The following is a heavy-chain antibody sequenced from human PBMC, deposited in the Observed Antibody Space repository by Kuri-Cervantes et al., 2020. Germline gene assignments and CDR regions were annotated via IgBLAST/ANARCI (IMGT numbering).Heavy chain of an antibody. CDR2: INSDGSST. Sequence: GESLKISCAASGFTFSSYWMHWVRQAPGKGLVWVSRINSDGSSTSYADSVKGRFTISRDNSKNTLHLQMNSLRAEDTAVYYCARAFKQRFLEWLPSRGGYYYGMDVWGQGTTVTVSS. V-gene: IGHV3-74*01. J-gene: IGHJ6*02. D-gene: IGHD3-3*01. CDR3: ARAFKQRFLEWLPSRGGYYYGMDV. CDR1: GFTFSSYW.